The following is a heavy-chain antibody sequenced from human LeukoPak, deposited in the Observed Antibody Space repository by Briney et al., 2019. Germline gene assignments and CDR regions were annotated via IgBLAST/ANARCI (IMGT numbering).Heavy chain of an antibody. Sequence: ASVKVSCKASGYTVTSYGISWVRQAPGQGLEWMGWISAYNGNTNYALKLQGRVTMTTDTSTSTAYMELRSLRSDDTAVYYCARDPPAGIAARPSFDYWGQGTLVTVSS. CDR3: ARDPPAGIAARPSFDY. J-gene: IGHJ4*02. CDR2: ISAYNGNT. D-gene: IGHD6-6*01. V-gene: IGHV1-18*01. CDR1: GYTVTSYG.